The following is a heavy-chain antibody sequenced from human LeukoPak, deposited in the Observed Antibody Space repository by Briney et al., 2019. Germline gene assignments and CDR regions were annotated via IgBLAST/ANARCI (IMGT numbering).Heavy chain of an antibody. D-gene: IGHD3-10*01. Sequence: SGPTLVKPTQTLTLTCTFTGFSLSTSGVGVGWIRQPPGKALEWLALIYWDDDKRYSPRLKSRLTITKDTSQNQVVLTMTNMDPVDTAPYYCAHRGYYGSANPWGQATLVTVSS. CDR2: IYWDDDK. CDR3: AHRGYYGSANP. V-gene: IGHV2-5*02. CDR1: GFSLSTSGVG. J-gene: IGHJ5*02.